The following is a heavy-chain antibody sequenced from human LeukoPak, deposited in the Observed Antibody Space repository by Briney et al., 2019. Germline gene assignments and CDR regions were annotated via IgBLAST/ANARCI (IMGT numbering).Heavy chain of an antibody. Sequence: SETLSLTCTVSGGSISSSSYYWGWIRQPPGKGLEWIGSIYYSGSSYYNPSLKSRVTISVDTSKNQFSLRLNSVTAADTAVYYCARLWFGESSYNWFDPWGQGTLVTVSS. CDR2: IYYSGSS. V-gene: IGHV4-39*07. J-gene: IGHJ5*02. CDR1: GGSISSSSYY. CDR3: ARLWFGESSYNWFDP. D-gene: IGHD3-10*01.